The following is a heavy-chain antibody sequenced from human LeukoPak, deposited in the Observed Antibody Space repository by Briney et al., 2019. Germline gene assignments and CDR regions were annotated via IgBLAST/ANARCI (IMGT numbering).Heavy chain of an antibody. J-gene: IGHJ2*01. Sequence: SETLSLTCTVSGGSVSSGSYYWSWIRQPPGKGLEWIVYIYYSGSTNYNPSLKSRVTISVDTSKNQFSLKLSSVTAADTAVYYCARPYQYGLRSWYFDLWGRGTLVTVSS. D-gene: IGHD4-17*01. CDR1: GGSVSSGSYY. V-gene: IGHV4-61*01. CDR2: IYYSGST. CDR3: ARPYQYGLRSWYFDL.